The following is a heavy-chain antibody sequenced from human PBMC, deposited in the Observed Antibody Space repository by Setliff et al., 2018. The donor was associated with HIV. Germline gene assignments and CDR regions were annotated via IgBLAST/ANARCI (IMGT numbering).Heavy chain of an antibody. CDR1: GGSFSGSY. Sequence: PSETLSLTCAVYGGSFSGSYWSWIRHPPGKGLEWIGEINHSGSTNYSPSLTSRVTISVDTSKNQFSLKLSSVTAADTAMYYCASRRAAMRHGLFVGFENWGQGTLVTVSS. J-gene: IGHJ4*02. CDR2: INHSGST. D-gene: IGHD2-2*01. V-gene: IGHV4-34*01. CDR3: ASRRAAMRHGLFVGFEN.